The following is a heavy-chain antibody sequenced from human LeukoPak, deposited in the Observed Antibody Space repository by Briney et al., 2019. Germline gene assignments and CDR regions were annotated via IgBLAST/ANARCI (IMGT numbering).Heavy chain of an antibody. D-gene: IGHD5-18*01. V-gene: IGHV4-30-2*01. Sequence: SQTLSLTCAVSGGSISSGGYSWSWIRQLPGKGLEWIGYIYHSGSTHYNPSLKSRVTMSVDTSKNQFSLKLSSVTAVDTAVYYCAKKRASYGEFDYWGQGTLVTVPS. CDR1: GGSISSGGYS. CDR3: AKKRASYGEFDY. J-gene: IGHJ4*02. CDR2: IYHSGST.